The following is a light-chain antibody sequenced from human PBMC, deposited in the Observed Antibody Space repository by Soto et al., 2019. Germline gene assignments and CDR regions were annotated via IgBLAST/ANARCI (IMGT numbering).Light chain of an antibody. CDR1: QGISNY. V-gene: IGKV1-17*03. CDR2: GAS. Sequence: DIQMTQSPSAMSASVGDRVTITCRASQGISNYLAWFQQKPGQGPKRLIYGASNLQSGVPPRFSGSGSETEFTLTISNLQPEDIATYDCLQHDAYPFTFGQGNKLDIK. J-gene: IGKJ2*01. CDR3: LQHDAYPFT.